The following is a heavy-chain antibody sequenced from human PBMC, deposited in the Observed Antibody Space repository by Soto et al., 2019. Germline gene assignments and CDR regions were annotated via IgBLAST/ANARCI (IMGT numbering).Heavy chain of an antibody. Sequence: QVQLVESGGGVVQPGRSLRLSCAASGFTFNTYGMHWVRQAPGKGLECVAVISYDGSNKYYADSVKGRFTISRDNSKNTLYLQMNSLRPDDSAVYYCARDTFGGSRWYICGMDVWGQGNTVAVSS. CDR2: ISYDGSNK. CDR3: ARDTFGGSRWYICGMDV. V-gene: IGHV3-30*03. D-gene: IGHD6-13*01. J-gene: IGHJ6*02. CDR1: GFTFNTYG.